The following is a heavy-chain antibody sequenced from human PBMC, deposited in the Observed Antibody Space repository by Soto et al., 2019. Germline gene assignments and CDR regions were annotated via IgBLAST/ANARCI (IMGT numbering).Heavy chain of an antibody. J-gene: IGHJ4*02. V-gene: IGHV1-18*01. Sequence: QVQLVQSGAEVKKPGASVKVSCKASGYTFTNYGISWVRQAPGQGLEWMGWISAYNGNTDYAQKLQGRVTMTTDTSTRTAYMELRSLRSDDTAVYYGARVGAYCVSTSCHDYWGQGTLVTVSS. CDR2: ISAYNGNT. CDR1: GYTFTNYG. CDR3: ARVGAYCVSTSCHDY. D-gene: IGHD2-2*01.